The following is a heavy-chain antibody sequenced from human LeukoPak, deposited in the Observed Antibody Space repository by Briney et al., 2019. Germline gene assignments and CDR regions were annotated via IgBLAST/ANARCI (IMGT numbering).Heavy chain of an antibody. J-gene: IGHJ3*02. D-gene: IGHD6-19*01. CDR1: GFTVSSNY. CDR3: AKDQWLGAFDI. V-gene: IGHV3-23*01. Sequence: GGSLRLSCAASGFTVSSNYMSWVRQAPGKGLEWVSAISGSGGSTYYADSVKGRFTISRDNSKNTLYLQMNSLRAEDTAVYYCAKDQWLGAFDIWGQGTMVTVSS. CDR2: ISGSGGST.